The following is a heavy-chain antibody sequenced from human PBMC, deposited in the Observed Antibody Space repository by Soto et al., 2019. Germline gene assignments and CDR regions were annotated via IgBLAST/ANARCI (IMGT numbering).Heavy chain of an antibody. J-gene: IGHJ4*02. CDR3: ATDSKNSSSFIAT. Sequence: ASVKVSCKASGYTFTDYYIHWVRQAPGQGLEWMGWINPKTGGTNYAQKFQGRVTMTRDTSISTAYMELSGLRSDDTALFFCATDSKNSSSFIATWAQGTLVTVPS. V-gene: IGHV1-2*02. CDR2: INPKTGGT. CDR1: GYTFTDYY. D-gene: IGHD6-6*01.